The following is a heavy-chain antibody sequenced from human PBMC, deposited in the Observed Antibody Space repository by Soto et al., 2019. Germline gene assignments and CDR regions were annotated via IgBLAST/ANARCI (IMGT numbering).Heavy chain of an antibody. Sequence: QVQLVQSGAEVKKPGSSVKVSCKASGGTFSSYTISWVRQAPGQGLEWMGRIIPILGIANYAQKFQGRVTXTXDXXTSTAYVEMSSLRSEDTAVYYCARSVAAAFPRFDPWGQGTLVTVSS. V-gene: IGHV1-69*02. CDR3: ARSVAAAFPRFDP. CDR2: IIPILGIA. CDR1: GGTFSSYT. J-gene: IGHJ5*02. D-gene: IGHD6-13*01.